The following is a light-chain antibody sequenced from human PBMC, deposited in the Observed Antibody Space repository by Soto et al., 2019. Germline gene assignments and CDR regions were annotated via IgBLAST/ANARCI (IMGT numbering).Light chain of an antibody. V-gene: IGKV3-20*01. CDR2: GAS. J-gene: IGKJ1*01. CDR1: QSVRSTY. CDR3: QQYGSSPLT. Sequence: EIVLTQSPVTLSLSPEESASLSCRATQSVRSTYLAWYQQKSGQAPRLLIYGASTRATGIPDRFSGSGSGTDFTLTISRLEPEDFALYYCQQYGSSPLTLGQGTKVEIK.